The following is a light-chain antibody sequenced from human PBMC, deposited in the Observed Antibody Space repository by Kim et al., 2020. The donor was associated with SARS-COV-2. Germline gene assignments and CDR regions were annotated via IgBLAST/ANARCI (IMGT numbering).Light chain of an antibody. V-gene: IGLV6-57*03. J-gene: IGLJ3*02. CDR1: SGGSARSY. CDR3: QCYDNTNWV. CDR2: EDH. Sequence: GKTPTISCTRSSGGSARSYSRWYQQHPASAPTTVIYEDHHRPSGVPDRFSGSTDRSSNSASLTISGLEFEDEADYCCQCYDNTNWVLGGGTQLTVL.